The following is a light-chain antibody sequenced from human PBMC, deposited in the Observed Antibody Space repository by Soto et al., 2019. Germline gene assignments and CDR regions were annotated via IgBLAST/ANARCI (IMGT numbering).Light chain of an antibody. Sequence: QSALTQPRSVSGSPGQSVTISCTRTSSDVGGYNYVSWYQQHPGKAPKLMIYDVSKRLSGVPDRFSGSKSGNTASLAISGLQAEDEADYFCCSYAGSYNFYVFGTGTKLTVL. CDR3: CSYAGSYNFYV. J-gene: IGLJ1*01. V-gene: IGLV2-11*01. CDR1: SSDVGGYNY. CDR2: DVS.